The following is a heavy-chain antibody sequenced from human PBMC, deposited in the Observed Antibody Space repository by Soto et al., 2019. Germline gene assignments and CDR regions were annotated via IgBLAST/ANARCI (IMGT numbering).Heavy chain of an antibody. V-gene: IGHV3-21*01. CDR2: ISSSSSYI. J-gene: IGHJ6*02. Sequence: GSLRLSCAASGFTFSSYSMNWVRQAPGKGLEWVSSISSSSSYIYYADSVKGRFTISRDNAKNSLYLQMNSLRAEDTAVYYCARDPRPGYYYYGMDVWGQGTTVTVSS. CDR3: ARDPRPGYYYYGMDV. CDR1: GFTFSSYS.